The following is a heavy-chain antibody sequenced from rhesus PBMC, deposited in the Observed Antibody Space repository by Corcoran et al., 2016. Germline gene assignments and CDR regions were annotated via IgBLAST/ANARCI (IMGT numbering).Heavy chain of an antibody. CDR2: IYGSGRST. V-gene: IGHV4S2*01. D-gene: IGHD1-44*02. Sequence: QVQLQESCPGLGKPLETLPTPCSVCGAPSSRNYRSGIRQAPGKGLGWVGRIYGSGRSTDYNPSLKSRVTISIDTSKNQFSLKLSSVTAADTAVYYCARDGTQWELLGYWGQGVLVTVSS. CDR3: ARDGTQWELLGY. J-gene: IGHJ4*01. CDR1: GAPSSRNY.